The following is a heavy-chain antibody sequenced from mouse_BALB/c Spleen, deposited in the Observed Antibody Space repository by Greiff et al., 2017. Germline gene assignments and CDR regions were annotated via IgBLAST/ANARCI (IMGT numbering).Heavy chain of an antibody. V-gene: IGHV5-12-2*01. J-gene: IGHJ3*01. Sequence: EVMLVESGGGLVQPGGSLKLSCAASGFTFSSYTMSWVRQTPEKRLEWVAYISNGGGSTYYPDTVKGRFTISRDNAKNTLYLQMSSLKSEDTAMYYCARQGGNFPAWFAYWGQGTLVTVSA. CDR2: ISNGGGST. CDR1: GFTFSSYT. CDR3: ARQGGNFPAWFAY. D-gene: IGHD2-1*01.